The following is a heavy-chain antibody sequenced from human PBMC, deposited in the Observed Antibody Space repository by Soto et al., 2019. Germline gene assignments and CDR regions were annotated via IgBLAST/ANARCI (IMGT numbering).Heavy chain of an antibody. CDR2: VYHTGRT. D-gene: IGHD3-3*01. CDR1: GNSFGSGSYY. V-gene: IGHV4-61*01. CDR3: ARDFDYFDS. J-gene: IGHJ4*02. Sequence: PSETLSLTCSVSGNSFGSGSYYWSWIRQPPGKGLEWIGYVYHTGRTSYNPSLKSRVSISMDTSRNQFSLDLDSVTAADTAVYFCARDFDYFDSWGRGVLVTVSS.